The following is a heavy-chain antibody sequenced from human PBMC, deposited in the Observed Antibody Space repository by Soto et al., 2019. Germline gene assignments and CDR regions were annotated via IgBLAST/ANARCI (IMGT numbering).Heavy chain of an antibody. CDR2: ISGSGGST. Sequence: EVQLLESGGGLVQPGGSLRLSCAASGFTFSSYAMSWVRQAPGKGLEWVSAISGSGGSTYYADSVKGRFTISRDNSKNTLYLQMNSLRAEDTAVYYFAKSLLDYDYYYGMDVWGQGTTVTVSS. V-gene: IGHV3-23*01. CDR1: GFTFSSYA. D-gene: IGHD3-3*01. CDR3: AKSLLDYDYYYGMDV. J-gene: IGHJ6*02.